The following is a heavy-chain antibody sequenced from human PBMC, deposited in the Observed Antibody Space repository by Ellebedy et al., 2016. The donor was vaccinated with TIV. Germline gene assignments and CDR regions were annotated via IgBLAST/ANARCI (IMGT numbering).Heavy chain of an antibody. V-gene: IGHV1-2*02. Sequence: ASVKVSCKTSGYIFTAWHIHWMRQAPGQGLEWMGWIYPNSGDTTYAQKFQGRVTMTSYTSTTTAYMELNSLRYDDTAVYYCATLPYISRSSAYWGQGTLVTVSS. CDR3: ATLPYISRSSAY. CDR2: IYPNSGDT. CDR1: GYIFTAWH. D-gene: IGHD3-16*01. J-gene: IGHJ4*02.